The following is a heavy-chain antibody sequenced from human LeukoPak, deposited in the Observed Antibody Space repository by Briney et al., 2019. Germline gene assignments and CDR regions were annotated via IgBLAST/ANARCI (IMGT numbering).Heavy chain of an antibody. J-gene: IGHJ6*03. CDR3: AREVTVTTLWHYYYMDV. D-gene: IGHD4-17*01. CDR2: IIPIFGTA. CDR1: GGTFSSYA. Sequence: SVKVSCKASGGTFSSYAISWVRQAPGQGLEWMGRIIPIFGTANYAQKFQGRVTITTGESTSTAYMELSSLRSEDTTVYYCAREVTVTTLWHYYYMDVWGKGTTVTVSS. V-gene: IGHV1-69*05.